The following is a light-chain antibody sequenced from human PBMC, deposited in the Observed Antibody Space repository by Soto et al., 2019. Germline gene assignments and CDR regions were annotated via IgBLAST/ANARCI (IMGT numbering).Light chain of an antibody. CDR3: SSYSSSATLYV. V-gene: IGLV2-14*01. CDR1: SSDIGGSKY. Sequence: QSALTQPASVSGSPGQSISISCTGTSSDIGGSKYVSWYQQHPGTAPKLLIYEVTYRPSGVSDRFSGSKSGNTASLTVSGLQAEDDADYYCSSYSSSATLYVFGTGTKLTVL. J-gene: IGLJ1*01. CDR2: EVT.